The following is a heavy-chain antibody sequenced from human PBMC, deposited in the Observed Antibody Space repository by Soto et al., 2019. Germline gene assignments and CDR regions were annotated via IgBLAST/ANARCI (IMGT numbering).Heavy chain of an antibody. CDR2: IWFDGVKE. V-gene: IGHV3-33*01. J-gene: IGHJ6*02. CDR3: TRATFDV. Sequence: GGSLRLSCAVSGFSFSTYAMHWVRQAPGKGLEWLAIIWFDGVKEYYAESVRGRFTISIDNSKNTVFLQMDTVGAEDSALYYCTRATFDVWGQGTTVTVSS. CDR1: GFSFSTYA.